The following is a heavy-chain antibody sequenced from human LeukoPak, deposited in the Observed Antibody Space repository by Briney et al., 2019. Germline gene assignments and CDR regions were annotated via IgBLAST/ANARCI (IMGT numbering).Heavy chain of an antibody. D-gene: IGHD3-10*01. CDR3: VGSIRTYYFDY. CDR2: IYYSGST. V-gene: IGHV4-59*01. CDR1: GASIRGYY. J-gene: IGHJ4*02. Sequence: SSENLSLTCTVSGASIRGYYWSWIRQPPGKGLEWIGYIYYSGSTNYNPSLKSRVTISVDTSKNQFSLKLSSVTAADTAVYYCVGSIRTYYFDYWGQGTLVTVSS.